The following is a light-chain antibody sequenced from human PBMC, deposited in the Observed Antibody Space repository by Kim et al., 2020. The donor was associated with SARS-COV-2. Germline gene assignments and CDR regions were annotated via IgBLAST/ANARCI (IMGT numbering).Light chain of an antibody. J-gene: IGKJ1*01. Sequence: GDRVTINCRASQGIAHYLAWYQQKPGKVPKLLIYAASDLQAGVPSRFSGSGSGTDFTLTISSLQPEDVATYYCQKYDGAPWTFGQGTKVDIK. V-gene: IGKV1-27*01. CDR2: AAS. CDR3: QKYDGAPWT. CDR1: QGIAHY.